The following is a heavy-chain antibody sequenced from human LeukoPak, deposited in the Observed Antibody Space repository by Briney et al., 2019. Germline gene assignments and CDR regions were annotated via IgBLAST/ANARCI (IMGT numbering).Heavy chain of an antibody. J-gene: IGHJ3*02. CDR3: ARDFRSHGSFDI. V-gene: IGHV6-1*01. CDR1: GDSVFSDSAA. CDR2: TYYTSKWYN. Sequence: SQTLSLTCAISGDSVFSDSAAWNWIRQSPSRGLEWLGRTYYTSKWYNDYALSVKSRITINPDTSNNQFSLQLNSVTPEDTAVYYCARDFRSHGSFDIWGQGTMVTVSS.